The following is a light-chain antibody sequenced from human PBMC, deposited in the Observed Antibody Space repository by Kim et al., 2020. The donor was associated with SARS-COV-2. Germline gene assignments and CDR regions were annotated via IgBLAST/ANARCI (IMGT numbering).Light chain of an antibody. CDR3: ISYTGISTMV. CDR2: DGS. Sequence: SITISCSGTSSVVAGYNYISWYQQYPGKAPKLIIYDGSVRPSGVSNRFSGSKSGNTASLTISGLQSEDEDDYYCISYTGISTMVFGGGTQLTVL. V-gene: IGLV2-14*03. J-gene: IGLJ2*01. CDR1: SSVVAGYNY.